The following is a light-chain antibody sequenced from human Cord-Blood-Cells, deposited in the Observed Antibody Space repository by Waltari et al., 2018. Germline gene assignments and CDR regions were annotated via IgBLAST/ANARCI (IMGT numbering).Light chain of an antibody. J-gene: IGLJ1*01. CDR3: SSYTSSSTYV. CDR2: DVC. V-gene: IGLV2-14*01. CDR1: SSDVGGYNY. Sequence: QSALTQPASVSGSPGQSITISCTGTSSDVGGYNYVSWYQQHPGNAPKLMIYDVCNRPSGVSNRFSGSKSGNTASRTISGLQAEDEADYYCSSYTSSSTYVFGTGTKVTVL.